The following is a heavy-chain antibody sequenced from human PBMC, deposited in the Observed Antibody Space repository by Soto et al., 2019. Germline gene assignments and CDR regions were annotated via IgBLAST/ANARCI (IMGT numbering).Heavy chain of an antibody. CDR2: VNPHSGGT. CDR3: ARQWNSRPYNWFDS. D-gene: IGHD1-1*01. Sequence: QVQLMQSGAEVKKPGASVKVSCKASGYIFTGYYIHWVRQAPGLGLEWVGWVNPHSGGTDYAQKFQDRVTMTRDTSISTAYMDLSRLRSDDTAVYYCARQWNSRPYNWFDSWGQGTRVTVSS. V-gene: IGHV1-2*02. CDR1: GYIFTGYY. J-gene: IGHJ5*01.